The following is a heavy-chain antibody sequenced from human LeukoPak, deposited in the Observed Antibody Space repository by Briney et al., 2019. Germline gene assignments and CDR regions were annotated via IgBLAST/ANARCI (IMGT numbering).Heavy chain of an antibody. CDR3: ARDLGGYSSRSYNWFDP. V-gene: IGHV4-4*07. J-gene: IGHJ5*02. CDR2: IYTSGST. Sequence: SETLSLTCTVSGGSISSYYWSWIRQPAGKGLEWIGRIYTSGSTNYNPSLKSRVTMPVDKSKNQSSLKLSSVTAADTAVYYCARDLGGYSSRSYNWFDPWGQGTLVTVSS. CDR1: GGSISSYY. D-gene: IGHD6-13*01.